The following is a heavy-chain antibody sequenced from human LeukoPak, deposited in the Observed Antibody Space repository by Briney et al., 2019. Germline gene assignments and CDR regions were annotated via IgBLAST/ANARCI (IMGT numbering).Heavy chain of an antibody. V-gene: IGHV4-39*01. CDR2: ISYSGCT. CDR1: AGSISSNSSY. J-gene: IGHJ5*02. CDR3: ARVVKVGIAAAGWFDP. D-gene: IGHD6-13*01. Sequence: PSETPSLTCTVPAGSISSNSSYWCWTRPPPGKGPEWIGRISYSGCTYSSPSLKSRVTISVDTSKNQFCVKLSSVPAADTAVYYCARVVKVGIAAAGWFDPWGQGTLVTVSS.